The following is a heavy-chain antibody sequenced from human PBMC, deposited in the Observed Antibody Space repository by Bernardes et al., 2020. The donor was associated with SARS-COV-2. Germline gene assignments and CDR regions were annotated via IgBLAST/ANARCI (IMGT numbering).Heavy chain of an antibody. Sequence: ASEKVSCKASGYTFTSYDINWVRQATGQGLEWMGWMNPNSGNTGYAQKFQGRVTMTRNTSISTAYMELSSLRSEDTAVYYCVRGTGIVLMVYAPYSLDVWGQGTTVTVSS. CDR1: GYTFTSYD. D-gene: IGHD2-8*01. CDR2: MNPNSGNT. J-gene: IGHJ6*02. V-gene: IGHV1-8*01. CDR3: VRGTGIVLMVYAPYSLDV.